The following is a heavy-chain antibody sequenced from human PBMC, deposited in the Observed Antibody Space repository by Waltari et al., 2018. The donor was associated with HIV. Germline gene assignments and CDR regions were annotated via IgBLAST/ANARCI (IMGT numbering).Heavy chain of an antibody. V-gene: IGHV3-7*04. J-gene: IGHJ3*02. CDR1: GFTFSSYW. CDR2: IKQDGSEK. CDR3: ASDVDIVAPDAFDI. D-gene: IGHD5-12*01. Sequence: EVQLVESGGGLVQPGGSLRLSCAASGFTFSSYWMSWVRQAPGKGLEWVANIKQDGSEKDYVDSVKGRFTISRDNAKNSLYLQMNSLRAEDTAVYYCASDVDIVAPDAFDIWGQGTMVTVSS.